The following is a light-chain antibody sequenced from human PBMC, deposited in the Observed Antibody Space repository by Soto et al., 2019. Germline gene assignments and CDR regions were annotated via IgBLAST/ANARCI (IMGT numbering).Light chain of an antibody. CDR2: EVS. Sequence: QSALTQPASVSGSPGQSITISCTGTSSDVGGYNYVSWYQQHPGKATKLMIYEVSNRPSGVSNRFSGSKSGNTASLTISGLQAADEADYYCSSYTSSMPLYVFGTGTKVTVL. CDR3: SSYTSSMPLYV. V-gene: IGLV2-14*01. CDR1: SSDVGGYNY. J-gene: IGLJ1*01.